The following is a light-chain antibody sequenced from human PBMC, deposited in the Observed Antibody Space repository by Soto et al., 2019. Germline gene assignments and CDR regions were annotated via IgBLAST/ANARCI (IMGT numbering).Light chain of an antibody. J-gene: IGLJ3*02. CDR3: AAWDDSLRGWV. CDR1: SSDVGGYKY. CDR2: EVS. Sequence: QSALTQPPSASGSPGQSVTISCTGTSSDVGGYKYVSWYQQHPGKAPKLIIYEVSRRPSGVPDRFSGSKSGNTASLTVSGLQAEDEADYYCAAWDDSLRGWVFGGGTKLT. V-gene: IGLV2-8*01.